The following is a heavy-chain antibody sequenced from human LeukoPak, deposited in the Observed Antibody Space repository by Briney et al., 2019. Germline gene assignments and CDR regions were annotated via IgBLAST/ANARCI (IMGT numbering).Heavy chain of an antibody. V-gene: IGHV4-61*01. CDR1: GASVISGPHY. CDR2: GVYPEST. Sequence: SETLSLTCSVSGASVISGPHYWSWIRQPPGKGLDWIGYGVYPESTNYNPSLKSRVTISVDTSKRQFSLQLRSVTAADTAIYYCARDNWGSLDYWGQGILATVSS. J-gene: IGHJ4*02. D-gene: IGHD7-27*01. CDR3: ARDNWGSLDY.